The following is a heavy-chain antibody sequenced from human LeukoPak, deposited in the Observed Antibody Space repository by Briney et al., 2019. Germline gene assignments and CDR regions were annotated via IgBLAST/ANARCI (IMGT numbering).Heavy chain of an antibody. Sequence: PSETLSLTCTASVGSISSYNWSWVRQPAGKRLEWIGRFYTSGSTNSNPSLKSRVTMSVDTSKNQFSLKLSSVTAADTAVYYCARLRSQVVPPRSGYYYGMDVWGQGTTVTVSS. J-gene: IGHJ6*02. D-gene: IGHD2-2*01. CDR1: VGSISSYN. V-gene: IGHV4-4*07. CDR2: FYTSGST. CDR3: ARLRSQVVPPRSGYYYGMDV.